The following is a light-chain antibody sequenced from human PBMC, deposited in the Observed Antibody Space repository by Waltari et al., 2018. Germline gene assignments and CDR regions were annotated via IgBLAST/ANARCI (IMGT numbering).Light chain of an antibody. CDR3: SSYITTNTLEL. CDR2: DVS. V-gene: IGLV2-14*03. Sequence: QSALTQPASVSGSPGQSITISCTGTSSDVGSYNYVSWYQQHPGKAPKLMIYDVSYRSSGCSNRFSGSKSGNTASLTISGLQAEDEADYYCSSYITTNTLELFGGGTSLTVL. J-gene: IGLJ2*01. CDR1: SSDVGSYNY.